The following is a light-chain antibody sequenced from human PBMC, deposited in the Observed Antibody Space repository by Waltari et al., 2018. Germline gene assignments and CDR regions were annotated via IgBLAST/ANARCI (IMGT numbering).Light chain of an antibody. CDR2: LGS. Sequence: DIVMTQSPLSLPVTPGEPASISCRSSQSLLHSNGNNYVDWYLQKPGQSPQLLIYLGSNRAAGVPDRFSGSGSGTDFTLKITRVEAEDVGVYYCMQSLQTPYTFGQGTKLEIK. CDR3: MQSLQTPYT. CDR1: QSLLHSNGNNY. J-gene: IGKJ2*01. V-gene: IGKV2-28*01.